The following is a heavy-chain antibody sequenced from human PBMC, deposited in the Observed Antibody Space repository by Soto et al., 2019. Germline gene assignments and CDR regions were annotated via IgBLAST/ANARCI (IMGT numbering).Heavy chain of an antibody. D-gene: IGHD2-8*02. CDR1: GYRFSSSL. Sequence: GESLKISCQGTGYRFSSSLIGWVRQKPGKGLEWLGNVYPSDSDVRYSPSFQGQVTISADKSISTAYLQWSSLKASDTAMYYCARQAGGSGRRVGGMDVWGQGTTVTVSS. V-gene: IGHV5-51*01. CDR3: ARQAGGSGRRVGGMDV. CDR2: VYPSDSDV. J-gene: IGHJ6*02.